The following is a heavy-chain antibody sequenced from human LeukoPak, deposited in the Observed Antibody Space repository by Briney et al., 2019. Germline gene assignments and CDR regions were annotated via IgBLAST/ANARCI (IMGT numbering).Heavy chain of an antibody. D-gene: IGHD3-22*01. V-gene: IGHV4-61*01. J-gene: IGHJ3*02. CDR3: ARATYYYDSSGFSEI. Sequence: SETLSLTCTVSGGSVSSGSYYWSWIRQPPGKGLGWIGYIYYSGSTNYNPSLKSRVTISVDTSKNQFSLELSSVTAADTAVYYCARATYYYDSSGFSEIWGQGTMVTVSS. CDR2: IYYSGST. CDR1: GGSVSSGSYY.